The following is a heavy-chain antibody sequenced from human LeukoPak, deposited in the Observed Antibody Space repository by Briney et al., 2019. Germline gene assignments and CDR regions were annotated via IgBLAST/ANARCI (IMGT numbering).Heavy chain of an antibody. Sequence: ASVKVSCKASGYTFTSYYMYWVRQAPGQGLEWIGIINPSGGSTSYAQKFQGRVTMTRDMSTSTVYMELSSLRSEDTAVYYCARDVQRWFDPWGQGTLVTVSS. CDR2: INPSGGST. D-gene: IGHD5-18*01. J-gene: IGHJ5*02. CDR1: GYTFTSYY. V-gene: IGHV1-46*01. CDR3: ARDVQRWFDP.